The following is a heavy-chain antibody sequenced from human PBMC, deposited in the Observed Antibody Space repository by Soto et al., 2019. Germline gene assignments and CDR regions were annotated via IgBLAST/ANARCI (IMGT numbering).Heavy chain of an antibody. Sequence: GGSLILCYDASRFSFSTYWMSWVRQAPGKGLEWVSNIMQDGSKKYPVDSVKGRSTISRDTANTSLYLQMNSMSAEDTALYYCVSDGNSVEDFDSWGQGTLVTVSS. D-gene: IGHD5-12*01. V-gene: IGHV3-7*01. CDR3: VSDGNSVEDFDS. J-gene: IGHJ4*02. CDR1: RFSFSTYW. CDR2: IMQDGSKK.